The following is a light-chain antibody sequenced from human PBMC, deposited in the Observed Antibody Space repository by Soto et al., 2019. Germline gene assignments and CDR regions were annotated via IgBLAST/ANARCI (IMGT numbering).Light chain of an antibody. CDR1: QSLSSN. Sequence: EIVMTQSPATLSVSPGERATLSCRASQSLSSNLAWYQQKPSQAPRLLIYGASTRATGIPARFSGSGSATEFALTISSLQSEDFAVYYCQQYKNWPPLTFGGGTKVEIK. V-gene: IGKV3-15*01. CDR3: QQYKNWPPLT. J-gene: IGKJ4*01. CDR2: GAS.